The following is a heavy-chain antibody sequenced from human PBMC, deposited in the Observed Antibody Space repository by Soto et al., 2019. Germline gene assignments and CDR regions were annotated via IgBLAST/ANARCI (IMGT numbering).Heavy chain of an antibody. Sequence: QVQLVQYGAKVQEPGSSVKVSCKASGNLFNNHAFNWVRQAPGQELEWMGRISPLFSTTNYAHKFQGRVNIGADELTTIVYLEVNNLASDDTSMYYCAESSAIAAAGYFKFWAPVTLGSVSP. CDR2: ISPLFSTT. J-gene: IGHJ1*01. CDR3: AESSAIAAAGYFKF. V-gene: IGHV1-69*01. CDR1: GNLFNNHA. D-gene: IGHD6-13*01.